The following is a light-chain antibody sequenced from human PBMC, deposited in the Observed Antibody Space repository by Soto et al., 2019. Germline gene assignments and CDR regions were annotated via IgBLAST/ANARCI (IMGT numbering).Light chain of an antibody. CDR1: QGIRND. J-gene: IGKJ2*01. V-gene: IGKV1-6*01. CDR2: AAS. CDR3: LHDYNYPLT. Sequence: AIQMNQSPSSLSASVGDRVTITCRASQGIRNDLGWYQQKPGKAPNLLIYAASSLQSGVPSRISGSGSGTDFTLTISSMQPEDFAKYYCLHDYNYPLTFGQGTKLDIK.